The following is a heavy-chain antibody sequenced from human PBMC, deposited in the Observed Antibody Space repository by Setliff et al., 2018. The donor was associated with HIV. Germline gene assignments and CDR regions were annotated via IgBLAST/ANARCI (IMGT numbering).Heavy chain of an antibody. V-gene: IGHV3-23*01. Sequence: PGGSLRLSCAASGFTFSSYAMSWVRQAPGKGLEWVSGISGSGGSTYYADSVKGRFTISRDNSKNTLYLQLNGLRPDDTGVYYCASARIPTGGTSTSFDYWGQGTQVTVSS. J-gene: IGHJ4*02. D-gene: IGHD1-1*01. CDR2: ISGSGGST. CDR1: GFTFSSYA. CDR3: ASARIPTGGTSTSFDY.